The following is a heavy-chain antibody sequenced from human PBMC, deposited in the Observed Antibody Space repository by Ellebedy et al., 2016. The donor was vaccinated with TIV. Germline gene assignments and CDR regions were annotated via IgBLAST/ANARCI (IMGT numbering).Heavy chain of an antibody. Sequence: PGGSLRLSCTASGFTFSSYIMNWVRQAPGKGLEWISSITKSGDYMYYADSVKGRFTISRDNARNSLDLQMNSLRADDTAVYYCARDTAMDYWGQGTLVTVS. CDR2: ITKSGDYM. D-gene: IGHD5-18*01. V-gene: IGHV3-21*01. CDR3: ARDTAMDY. CDR1: GFTFSSYI. J-gene: IGHJ4*02.